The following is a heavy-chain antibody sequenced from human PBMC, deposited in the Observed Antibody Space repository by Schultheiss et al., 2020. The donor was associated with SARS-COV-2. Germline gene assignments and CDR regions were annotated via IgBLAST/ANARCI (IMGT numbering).Heavy chain of an antibody. V-gene: IGHV1-2*02. CDR2: VIPKSGGT. CDR3: ARVPWDQDY. CDR1: GYTFTDYF. Sequence: ASVKVSCKASGYTFTDYFMYWVRQAPGQGLEWMGWVIPKSGGTTYAQKFQGRVTMTRDTSISTAYMELTRLTSDDTAMYYCARVPWDQDYWGQGTLVTVSS. D-gene: IGHD1-26*01. J-gene: IGHJ4*02.